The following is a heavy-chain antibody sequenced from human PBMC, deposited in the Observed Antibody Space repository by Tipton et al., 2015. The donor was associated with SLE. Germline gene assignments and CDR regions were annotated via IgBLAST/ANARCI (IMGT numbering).Heavy chain of an antibody. D-gene: IGHD6-13*01. CDR1: GFTFSDYY. J-gene: IGHJ3*02. Sequence: SLRLSCAASGFTFSDYYMSWIRQAPGKGLEWVSYISSSGSTIYYADSVKGRFTISRDNAKNSLYLQMNSLRAEDTAVYYCARNGYSSSWYGDAFDIWGQGTMVTVSS. CDR3: ARNGYSSSWYGDAFDI. CDR2: ISSSGSTI. V-gene: IGHV3-11*04.